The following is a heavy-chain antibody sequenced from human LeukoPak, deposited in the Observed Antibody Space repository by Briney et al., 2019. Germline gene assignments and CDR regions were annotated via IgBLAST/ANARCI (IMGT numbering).Heavy chain of an antibody. V-gene: IGHV3-23*01. Sequence: AGGSLRLSCAASGFTLSGYVMTWVRQAPGKGLDWVSAIGTGGDTHYADSVKGRFTVSRDSSKSTLYLHMDSLRADDTAVYYCAKLRPYGTTWYGGVVNWGQGTLVTVSS. CDR1: GFTLSGYV. CDR2: IGTGGDT. J-gene: IGHJ4*02. CDR3: AKLRPYGTTWYGGVVN. D-gene: IGHD6-13*01.